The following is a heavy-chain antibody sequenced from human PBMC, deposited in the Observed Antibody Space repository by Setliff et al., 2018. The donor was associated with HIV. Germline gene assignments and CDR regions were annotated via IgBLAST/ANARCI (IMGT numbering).Heavy chain of an antibody. CDR3: ARATPFVVVPAAPNYYYYMDV. CDR2: LYVSGDT. D-gene: IGHD2-2*01. V-gene: IGHV4-4*07. CDR1: DDPISSYY. J-gene: IGHJ6*03. Sequence: PSETLSLTCYVTDDPISSYYWSWVRQPAGKGLEWIGRLYVSGDTNYNPSLKSRVTISIDTSKNQFSLKLSSVTAADTAVYSCARATPFVVVPAAPNYYYYMDVWGKGTTVTVSS.